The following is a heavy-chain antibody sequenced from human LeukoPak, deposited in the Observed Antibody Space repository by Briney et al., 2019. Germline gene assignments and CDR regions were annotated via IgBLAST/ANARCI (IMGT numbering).Heavy chain of an antibody. CDR1: GGSFSGYY. CDR2: INQSGTT. J-gene: IGHJ4*02. CDR3: AREVTGDRDFDY. D-gene: IGHD7-27*01. V-gene: IGHV4-34*01. Sequence: SETLSLTCAVTGGSFSGYYWSWIRQPPGKGLEWIGEINQSGTTNYNPSLKSRVTLSVDTSTNQFSLKLSSVTAADTAVYYCAREVTGDRDFDYWGQGTLVTVSS.